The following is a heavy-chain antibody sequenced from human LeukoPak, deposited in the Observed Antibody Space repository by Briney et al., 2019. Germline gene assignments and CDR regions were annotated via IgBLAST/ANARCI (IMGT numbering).Heavy chain of an antibody. CDR1: GYTFTSYG. J-gene: IGHJ4*02. CDR3: ARTAAFYYGSGSDI. V-gene: IGHV1-18*01. D-gene: IGHD3-10*01. Sequence: GASVKVSCKASGYTFTSYGISWARQAPGQGLEWMGWISAYNGNTNYAQKLQGRVTMTTDTSTSTAYMELRSLRSDDTAVYYCARTAAFYYGSGSDIWGQGTLVTVSS. CDR2: ISAYNGNT.